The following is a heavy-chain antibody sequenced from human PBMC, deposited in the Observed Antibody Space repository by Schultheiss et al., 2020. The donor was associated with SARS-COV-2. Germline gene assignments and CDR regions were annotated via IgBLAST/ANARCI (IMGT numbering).Heavy chain of an antibody. V-gene: IGHV3-66*01. Sequence: GGSLRLSCAASGFTVSSNYMSWVRQAPGKGLEWVSVIYSGGSTYYADSVKGRFTISRDNPKNTLYLQMNSLRAEDTAVYYCAKVRSGLNFFDYWGQGTLVTVSS. D-gene: IGHD3-22*01. J-gene: IGHJ4*02. CDR3: AKVRSGLNFFDY. CDR2: IYSGGST. CDR1: GFTVSSNY.